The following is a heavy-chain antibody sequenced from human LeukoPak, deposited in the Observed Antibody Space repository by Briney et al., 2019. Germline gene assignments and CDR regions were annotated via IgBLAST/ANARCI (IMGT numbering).Heavy chain of an antibody. Sequence: GGSLRLSCVASGFTVSSNYMSWVRQAPGKGLECVSVIYSGGNTYYSDSVKGRFTISRDNSKNTLFLQINILRAEDTAVYYSARDYTFPNPFGYNPIVFDSWGQGTLVTVSS. CDR1: GFTVSSNY. V-gene: IGHV3-66*01. CDR3: ARDYTFPNPFGYNPIVFDS. D-gene: IGHD5-18*01. CDR2: IYSGGNT. J-gene: IGHJ4*02.